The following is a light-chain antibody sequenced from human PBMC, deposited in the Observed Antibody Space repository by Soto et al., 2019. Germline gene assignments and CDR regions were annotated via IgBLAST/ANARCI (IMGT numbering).Light chain of an antibody. CDR1: ALPKQY. J-gene: IGLJ2*01. CDR2: KDS. V-gene: IGLV3-25*03. Sequence: SSELTQPPSVSVSPGQTATITCSGDALPKQYAYWYQEKPGQAPVLLIYKDSERPSGIPERFSGSSSGTTVTLTISGVQAEDEADYYCQSADSSAIYKVFGGGTKLTVL. CDR3: QSADSSAIYKV.